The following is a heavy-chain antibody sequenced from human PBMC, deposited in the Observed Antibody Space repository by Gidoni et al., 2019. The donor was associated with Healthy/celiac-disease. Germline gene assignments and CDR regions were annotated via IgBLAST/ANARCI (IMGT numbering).Heavy chain of an antibody. CDR3: ARACRYDSSGCYFDY. V-gene: IGHV1-18*01. D-gene: IGHD3-22*01. Sequence: QVQLVQSGAEVKTPGASVKVSCKASGYTFTSYGISWVRQAPGQGLEWMGWISAYNGKTNYAQKLQGRGTMTTDTSTSTDDMELRRLRYDDTAGYDCARACRYDSSGCYFDYWGQGTLGTVSS. J-gene: IGHJ4*02. CDR1: GYTFTSYG. CDR2: ISAYNGKT.